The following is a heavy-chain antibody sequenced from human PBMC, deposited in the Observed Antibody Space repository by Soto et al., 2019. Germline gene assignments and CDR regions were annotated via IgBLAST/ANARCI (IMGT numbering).Heavy chain of an antibody. J-gene: IGHJ4*02. CDR2: IFSSGST. D-gene: IGHD5-12*01. V-gene: IGHV4-61*10. CDR1: GGSVSSGHFY. CDR3: AREGSYSAYNFAHGIQLWSFDF. Sequence: PSDTLSLTCTVSGGSVSSGHFYWSWIRQPAGKGLEWIGRIFSSGSTSFNPSLESRVAMSVDTSKNHFSLNLSSVTAADMAVYYCAREGSYSAYNFAHGIQLWSFDFWGQGALVTVSS.